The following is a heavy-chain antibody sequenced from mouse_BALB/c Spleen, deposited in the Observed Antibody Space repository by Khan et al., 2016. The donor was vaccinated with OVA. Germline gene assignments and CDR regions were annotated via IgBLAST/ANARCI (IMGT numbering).Heavy chain of an antibody. CDR2: VDPFNGGT. CDR1: GYSFTSYY. Sequence: VQLQQSGPELMKPGASLKISCKASGYSFTSYYIHWVKQSHGKSLEWIGYVDPFNGGTSYNQNFKGKATLTVDKSSSTASMHLSSLTSEESAVYYGTRHGYVAWFAYWCQGTLVTVSA. J-gene: IGHJ3*01. CDR3: TRHGYVAWFAY. D-gene: IGHD2-2*01. V-gene: IGHV1S135*01.